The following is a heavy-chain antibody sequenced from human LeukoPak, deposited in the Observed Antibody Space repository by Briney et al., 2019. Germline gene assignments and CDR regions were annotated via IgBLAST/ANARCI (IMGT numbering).Heavy chain of an antibody. V-gene: IGHV1-69*13. CDR2: IIPIFGTA. CDR1: GGTFSSYA. Sequence: ASVKVSCKASGGTFSSYAVNWVRQAPGQGLEWMGGIIPIFGTANYAQKFQGRVTITADESTSTAYMELSSLRSEDTAVYYCAREASGYSDYWGQGTLVTVSS. D-gene: IGHD3-22*01. CDR3: AREASGYSDY. J-gene: IGHJ4*02.